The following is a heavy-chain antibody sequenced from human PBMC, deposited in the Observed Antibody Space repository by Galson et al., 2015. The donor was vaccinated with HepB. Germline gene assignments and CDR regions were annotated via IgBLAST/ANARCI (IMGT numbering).Heavy chain of an antibody. J-gene: IGHJ3*02. CDR3: ARDQGTGDPADSFDI. D-gene: IGHD7-27*01. CDR1: GFIFGTYG. Sequence: SLRLSCAASGFIFGTYGMHWVRQAPGKGLQWVAIIWYDGSNKYYADSVKGRFTISRNNPNNTLYLHKNSLRVEDTAVYYCARDQGTGDPADSFDIWGQGTMVTVSS. CDR2: IWYDGSNK. V-gene: IGHV3-33*08.